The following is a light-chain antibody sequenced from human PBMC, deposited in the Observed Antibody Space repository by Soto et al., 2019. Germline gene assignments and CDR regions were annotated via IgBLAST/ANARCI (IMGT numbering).Light chain of an antibody. CDR1: HTISSSY. V-gene: IGKV3D-20*02. Sequence: EIVLTQSPGTLSLSPGERATLSCRASHTISSSYLAWYQQKPGQAPRLLMYGISRRATGIPDRFSGSGSGTDFTLTITRLEPEDFAVYYCQQRTDRPPWTFGQGTKVESK. CDR3: QQRTDRPPWT. CDR2: GIS. J-gene: IGKJ1*01.